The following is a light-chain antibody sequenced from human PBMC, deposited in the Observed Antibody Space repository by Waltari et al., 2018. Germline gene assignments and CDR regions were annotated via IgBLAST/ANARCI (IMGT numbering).Light chain of an antibody. CDR3: SSYTSSSTLWV. CDR1: SSDVGGYNY. J-gene: IGLJ3*02. Sequence: QSALTQPASVSGSPGQSITISCTGTSSDVGGYNYVSWYQQHPGKAPKLMIYDVSNRPSGVSNRLSGSKSGNTASLTISWLQAEDEADYYCSSYTSSSTLWVFGGGTKLTVL. CDR2: DVS. V-gene: IGLV2-14*03.